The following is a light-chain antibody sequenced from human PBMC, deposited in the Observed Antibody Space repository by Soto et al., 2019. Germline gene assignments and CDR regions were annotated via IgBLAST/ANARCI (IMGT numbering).Light chain of an antibody. V-gene: IGLV9-49*01. Sequence: QSVLTQPPSASASLGASVTLTCTLSSGYSNYEVDWFQQRPGKGPRFVMRVGTGTIVGSKGDGIPDRFSVLGSGLNRYLTIKNIQEEDESDYHCGADHGSGSNFFVVFGGETKLTVL. J-gene: IGLJ2*01. CDR3: GADHGSGSNFFVV. CDR2: VGTGTIVG. CDR1: SGYSNYE.